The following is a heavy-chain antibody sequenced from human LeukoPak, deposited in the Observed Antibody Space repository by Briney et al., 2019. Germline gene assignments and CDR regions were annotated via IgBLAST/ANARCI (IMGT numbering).Heavy chain of an antibody. CDR1: GFSLTTSGMC. D-gene: IGHD1-1*01. Sequence: SGPALVRPTQTLTLTCTFSGFSLTTSGMCVTWVRQPPGKALEWLARIDWDDGEYYNTSLKTRLTISKDTSKNQVVLTMTNMDPVDTATYYCARSTRDYFYNYGMDVWGRGTTVTVSS. J-gene: IGHJ6*02. CDR3: ARSTRDYFYNYGMDV. V-gene: IGHV2-70*11. CDR2: IDWDDGE.